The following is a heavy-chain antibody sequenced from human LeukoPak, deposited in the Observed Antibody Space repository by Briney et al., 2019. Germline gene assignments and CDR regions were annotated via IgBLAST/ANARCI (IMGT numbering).Heavy chain of an antibody. CDR1: GGSISSGSYY. CDR2: IYTSGST. V-gene: IGHV4-61*02. CDR3: ARHGLTLRKGYYYYYMDV. D-gene: IGHD4-17*01. J-gene: IGHJ6*03. Sequence: PSETLSLTCTVSGGSISSGSYYWSWIRQPAGKGLEWIGRIYTSGSTNYNPSLKSRVTISVDTSQNQFSLKLSSVTAADTAVYYCARHGLTLRKGYYYYYMDVWGKGTTVTISS.